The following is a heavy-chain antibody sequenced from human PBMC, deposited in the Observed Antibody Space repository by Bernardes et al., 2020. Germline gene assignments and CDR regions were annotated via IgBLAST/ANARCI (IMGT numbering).Heavy chain of an antibody. V-gene: IGHV4-59*08. CDR2: IYYSGST. Sequence: SETLTRTCTVSGGSISSSYWSWIRQPPGKGLEWIGYIYYSGSTNYNPSLKSRVTISVDTSKNQLSLKLSSVTAADTAVYYCARIGSGSLYHFDYWGQGTLVTVSS. D-gene: IGHD3-10*01. CDR3: ARIGSGSLYHFDY. CDR1: GGSISSSY. J-gene: IGHJ4*02.